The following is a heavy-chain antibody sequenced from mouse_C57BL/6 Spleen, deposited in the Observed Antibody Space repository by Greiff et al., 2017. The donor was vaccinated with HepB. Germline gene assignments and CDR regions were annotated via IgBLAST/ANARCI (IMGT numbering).Heavy chain of an antibody. D-gene: IGHD2-4*01. V-gene: IGHV1-50*01. CDR2: IDPSDSYT. J-gene: IGHJ1*03. CDR1: GYTFTSYW. CDR3: ARLIVKRYFDV. Sequence: VQLQQPGAELVKPGASVKLSCKASGYTFTSYWMQWVKQRPGQGLEWIGEIDPSDSYTNYNQKFKGKATLTVDTSSSTAYMQLSSLTSEDSAVYYCARLIVKRYFDVWGTGTTVTVSS.